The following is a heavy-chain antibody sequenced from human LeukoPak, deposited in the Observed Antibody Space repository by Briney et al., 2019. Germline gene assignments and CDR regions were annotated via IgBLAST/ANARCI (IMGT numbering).Heavy chain of an antibody. CDR1: GYTFTSYG. J-gene: IGHJ4*02. CDR2: ISAYNGNT. D-gene: IGHD2-15*01. V-gene: IGHV1-18*01. CDR3: ARDLRVYCSGGGCYSMGVYYYFDY. Sequence: ASVKVSCKASGYTFTSYGISWVRQAPGQGLEWMGWISAYNGNTNYAQKLQGRVTMTTDTSTSTAYMELRSLRSDDTAVYYCARDLRVYCSGGGCYSMGVYYYFDYWGQGTLVTVSS.